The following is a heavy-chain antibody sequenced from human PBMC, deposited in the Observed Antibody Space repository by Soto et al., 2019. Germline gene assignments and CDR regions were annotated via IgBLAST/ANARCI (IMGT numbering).Heavy chain of an antibody. CDR2: INHSGST. Sequence: SETLSLTCAVYGGSFSGYYWTWIRQPPGTGLEWIGEINHSGSTNYNPSLKSRVTISVDTSKNQFSLKLTSVTAADTAVYYCAREKITGLFEYWGQGTLVTVPS. V-gene: IGHV4-34*01. J-gene: IGHJ4*02. CDR1: GGSFSGYY. CDR3: AREKITGLFEY. D-gene: IGHD2-8*02.